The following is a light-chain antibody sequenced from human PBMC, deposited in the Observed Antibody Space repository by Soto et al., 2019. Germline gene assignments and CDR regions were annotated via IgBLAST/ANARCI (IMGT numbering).Light chain of an antibody. CDR3: QQYESYPMT. J-gene: IGKJ4*01. Sequence: DSQMTQYPSTLSASVGDRVTITCRASQSISSWLAWYQQKPGKAPKLLISKASTLHSGVPPRFSCSGSWTKCTLIISSLQPDDFATYYCQQYESYPMTFGGGTKVEIK. CDR2: KAS. CDR1: QSISSW. V-gene: IGKV1-5*03.